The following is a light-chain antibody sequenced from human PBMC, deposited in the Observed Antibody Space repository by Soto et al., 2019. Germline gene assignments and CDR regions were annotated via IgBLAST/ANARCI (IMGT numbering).Light chain of an antibody. CDR1: QSVSSK. CDR3: QQYYRWPIT. CDR2: DAS. V-gene: IGKV3-15*01. J-gene: IGKJ5*01. Sequence: EIVMTQSPATLSVSPGERPTLSCRASQSVSSKLAWYQQKPGQPPRLLIYDASTRATGVPARFSGSGSGTEFTLTISSLQSEDFAVYYCQQYYRWPITFGQGTRLEIK.